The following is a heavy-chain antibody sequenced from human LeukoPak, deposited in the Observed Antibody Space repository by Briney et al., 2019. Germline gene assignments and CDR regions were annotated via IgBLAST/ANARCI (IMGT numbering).Heavy chain of an antibody. CDR2: INYSGTT. D-gene: IGHD3-10*01. Sequence: PSETLSLTCTVSGGSITSYHWSWIRQSPGKGLEWIGYINYSGTTNYNPSLKSRATMSVDTSKKQFSLRLISVTAADTAVYYCARVLDSYGSGIYAFDFWGQGTLVTVSS. J-gene: IGHJ4*02. CDR1: GGSITSYH. CDR3: ARVLDSYGSGIYAFDF. V-gene: IGHV4-59*01.